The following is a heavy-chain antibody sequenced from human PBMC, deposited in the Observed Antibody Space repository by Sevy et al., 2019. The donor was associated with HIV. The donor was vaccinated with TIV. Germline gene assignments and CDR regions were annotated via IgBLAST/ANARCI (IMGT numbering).Heavy chain of an antibody. V-gene: IGHV3-23*01. Sequence: GGSLRLSCAVSGFSFDSYGMTWVRQAPGKGPEWVSGISGSGTRTYYADSVKGRFIISRDNSKNTLYLQMNSLRSEDTAMYYLAKGGGGHYDPDEIGYYFYYYNMDVWGKGTTVTVSS. CDR1: GFSFDSYG. CDR3: AKGGGGHYDPDEIGYYFYYYNMDV. CDR2: ISGSGTRT. J-gene: IGHJ6*03. D-gene: IGHD3-22*01.